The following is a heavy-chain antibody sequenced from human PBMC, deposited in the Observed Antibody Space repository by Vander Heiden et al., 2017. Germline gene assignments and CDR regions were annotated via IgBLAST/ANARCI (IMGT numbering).Heavy chain of an antibody. CDR1: GFTFSSYS. D-gene: IGHD3-3*01. CDR3: AKSTYYDFWSGSPGDWFDP. V-gene: IGHV3-21*01. J-gene: IGHJ5*02. Sequence: EMQLVESGGGLVKPGGSLRLSCAASGFTFSSYSMNWVRQAPGKGLEWVSSISSSSSYIYYADSVKGRFTISRDNAKNSLYLQMNSLRAEDTAVYYCAKSTYYDFWSGSPGDWFDPWGQGTLVTVSS. CDR2: ISSSSSYI.